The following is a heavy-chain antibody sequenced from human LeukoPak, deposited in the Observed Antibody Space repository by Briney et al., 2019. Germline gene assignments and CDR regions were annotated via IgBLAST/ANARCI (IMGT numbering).Heavy chain of an antibody. CDR1: GGSMSSYY. J-gene: IGHJ4*02. Sequence: KPSETLSLTCTVSGGSMSSYYWSWIRQPPGKGLEWIGYIYYSGSTNYNPSLKSRVTISVDTSKNQFSLRLSLVTAADTAVYYCARGLGDSSFDYWGQGTLVTVSS. D-gene: IGHD4-17*01. V-gene: IGHV4-59*01. CDR3: ARGLGDSSFDY. CDR2: IYYSGST.